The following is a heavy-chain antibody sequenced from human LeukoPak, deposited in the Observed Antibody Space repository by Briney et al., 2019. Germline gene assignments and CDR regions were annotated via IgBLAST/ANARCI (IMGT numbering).Heavy chain of an antibody. D-gene: IGHD5/OR15-5a*01. J-gene: IGHJ4*02. CDR3: ARAVSGYYFDY. Sequence: SSETLCLTCTVSGDSISSYYWSWIRQPPGKGREGIGYIYYTGSTSYNPTLKSRVTISVDTSKNHFSLNLSSMTAADTAVYLCARAVSGYYFDYWGQGTLVAVSS. CDR1: GDSISSYY. CDR2: IYYTGST. V-gene: IGHV4-59*01.